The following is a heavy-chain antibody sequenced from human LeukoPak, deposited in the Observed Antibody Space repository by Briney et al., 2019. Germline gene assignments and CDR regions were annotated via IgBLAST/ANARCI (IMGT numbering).Heavy chain of an antibody. J-gene: IGHJ4*02. D-gene: IGHD3-22*01. Sequence: GGSLRLSCAVSGITLSNYGMSWVRQAPGKGLEWVANIKQDGSEKYYVDSVKGRFAISRDNAKNSLFLQMNTLRVEDTALYYCARRNYYDGSGYPGAVDNWGQGTLVTVSS. CDR1: GITLSNYG. CDR3: ARRNYYDGSGYPGAVDN. V-gene: IGHV3-7*01. CDR2: IKQDGSEK.